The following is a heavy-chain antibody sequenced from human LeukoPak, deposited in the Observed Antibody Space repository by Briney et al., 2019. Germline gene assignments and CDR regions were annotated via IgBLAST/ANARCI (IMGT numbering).Heavy chain of an antibody. CDR1: GYSINSGYY. V-gene: IGHV4-38-2*02. D-gene: IGHD6-19*01. CDR3: ARVEAVAGTGFDY. CDR2: IYHSGST. Sequence: SETLSLTCTVSGYSINSGYYWGWIRQPPGKGLEWIASIYHSGSTYYNPSLKSRVTLSVDTSKNQFSLKLSSVTAADTAVYYCARVEAVAGTGFDYWGQGTLVTVSS. J-gene: IGHJ4*02.